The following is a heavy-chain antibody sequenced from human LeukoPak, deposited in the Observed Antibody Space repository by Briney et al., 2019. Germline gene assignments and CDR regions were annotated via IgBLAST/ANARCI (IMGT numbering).Heavy chain of an antibody. Sequence: ASVKVSCKASGYTFTGYYMHWVRQAPGQGLEWMGWINPNSGGTNYAQKFQGRVTMTRDTSISTAYMELSRLRSDDTAVYYCAREMGTSRPNWFDPWGQGTLVTVSS. D-gene: IGHD1-7*01. CDR1: GYTFTGYY. CDR3: AREMGTSRPNWFDP. V-gene: IGHV1-2*02. J-gene: IGHJ5*02. CDR2: INPNSGGT.